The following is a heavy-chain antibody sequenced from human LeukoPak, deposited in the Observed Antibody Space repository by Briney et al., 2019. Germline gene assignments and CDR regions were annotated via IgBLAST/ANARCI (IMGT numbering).Heavy chain of an antibody. CDR3: ASGQRARRLLFDY. CDR1: GLTFSSYS. Sequence: GGSLRLSCAASGLTFSSYSMNWVRQAPGKGLEWVSSISSSSSYIYYADSVKGRFTISRDNAKNSLYLQMNSLRAEDTAVYYCASGQRARRLLFDYWGQGTLVTVFS. J-gene: IGHJ4*02. D-gene: IGHD5-18*01. V-gene: IGHV3-21*01. CDR2: ISSSSSYI.